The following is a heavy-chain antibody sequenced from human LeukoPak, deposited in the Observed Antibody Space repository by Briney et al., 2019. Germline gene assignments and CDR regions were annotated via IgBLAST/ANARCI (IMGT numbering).Heavy chain of an antibody. CDR1: GGSISSSSYY. D-gene: IGHD2-2*01. Sequence: SETLSLSCTVSGGSISSSSYYWGWIRQPPGKGLEWIGIIYYSGSTYYNPSLKSRLTISVDTSKNQFSLKLSSVTATDTAVYYCARRGYCSSTSCYENRFDPLLRATQVTVSS. CDR2: IYYSGST. J-gene: IGHJ5*02. CDR3: ARRGYCSSTSCYENRFDP. V-gene: IGHV4-39*01.